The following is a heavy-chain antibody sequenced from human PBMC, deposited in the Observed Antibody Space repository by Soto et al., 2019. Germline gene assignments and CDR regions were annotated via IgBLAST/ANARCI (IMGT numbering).Heavy chain of an antibody. J-gene: IGHJ4*02. CDR3: ARHCFGTSCLEN. CDR1: SASISSYVW. D-gene: IGHD2-2*01. CDR2: IFHSGLT. Sequence: QVQLQESGPGLVKPPGTLSLTCSVSSASISSYVWWSWVRQPPGGGLEWIGEIFHSGLTNYNPSLESRVTISVDKSNNQFSLKLTSVTAADTAVYYCARHCFGTSCLENWGQGSLLTVSS. V-gene: IGHV4-4*03.